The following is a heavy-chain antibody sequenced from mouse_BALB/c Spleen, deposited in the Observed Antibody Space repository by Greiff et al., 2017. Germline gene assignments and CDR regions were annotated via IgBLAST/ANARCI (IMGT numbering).Heavy chain of an antibody. CDR2: IDPSDSYT. CDR1: GYTFTSYW. D-gene: IGHD4-1*01. J-gene: IGHJ2*01. CDR3: TRGLTGGFYFDY. Sequence: QVQLQQPGAELVKPGASVKMSCKASGYTFTSYWMHWVKQRPGQGLEWIGVIDPSDSYTSYNQKFKGKATLTVDTSSSTAYMQLSSLTSEDSAVYYCTRGLTGGFYFDYWGQGTTLTVSS. V-gene: IGHV1S127*01.